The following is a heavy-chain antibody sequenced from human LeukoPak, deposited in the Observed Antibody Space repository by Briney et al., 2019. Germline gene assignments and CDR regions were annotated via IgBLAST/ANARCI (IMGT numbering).Heavy chain of an antibody. V-gene: IGHV3-64*01. D-gene: IGHD1-26*01. CDR1: GFTFSSYS. CDR2: ISSNGGST. Sequence: GGSLRLSCAASGFTFSSYSMNWVRQAPGKGLEYVSAISSNGGSTYYANSVKGRSTISRDNSKNTLYLQMGSLRAEDMAVYFCARGGYGASTPYYMDVWGTGTTVTVSS. CDR3: ARGGYGASTPYYMDV. J-gene: IGHJ6*03.